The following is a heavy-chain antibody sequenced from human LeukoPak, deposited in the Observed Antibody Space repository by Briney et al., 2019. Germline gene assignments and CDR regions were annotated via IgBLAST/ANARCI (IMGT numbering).Heavy chain of an antibody. V-gene: IGHV4-34*01. CDR3: ARVPRYYYVSSGSHPSDY. D-gene: IGHD3-22*01. CDR2: INHSGST. Sequence: SETLSLTCAVYGGSFSGYYWSWIRQPPGKGLEWIGEINHSGSTNYNPSLKSRVAISVDTSKNQFSLKLSSVTAADTAVYYCARVPRYYYVSSGSHPSDYWGQGTLVTVSS. J-gene: IGHJ4*02. CDR1: GGSFSGYY.